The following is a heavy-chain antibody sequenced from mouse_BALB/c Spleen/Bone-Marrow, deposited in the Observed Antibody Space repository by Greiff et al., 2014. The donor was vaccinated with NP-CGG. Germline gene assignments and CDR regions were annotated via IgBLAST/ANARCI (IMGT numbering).Heavy chain of an antibody. V-gene: IGHV1-18*01. D-gene: IGHD2-4*01. Sequence: DVQLQESGPELVKPGASMKISCKASGYSFTGYTMNWVKQSHGKNLEWIGLINPYNGGTRYNQKFKGKATLTVDKSSSTAYMELLSLTSEDSAVYYCARGPSLYYDYGFDYWGQGTTLTVSS. CDR1: GYSFTGYT. CDR2: INPYNGGT. J-gene: IGHJ2*01. CDR3: ARGPSLYYDYGFDY.